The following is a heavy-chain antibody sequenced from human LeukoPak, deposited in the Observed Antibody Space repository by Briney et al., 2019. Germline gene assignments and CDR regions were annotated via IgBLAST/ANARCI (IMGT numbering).Heavy chain of an antibody. V-gene: IGHV3-23*01. CDR1: GFTFSSYA. J-gene: IGHJ4*02. CDR2: ISGSGGST. Sequence: GGSLRLSCAASGFTFSSYAMSWVRQAPGKGLEWVSAISGSGGSTYYADSVKGRFTISRDNSKNTLYLQMNSLRAEDTAVYYCAKEGGCSSTSCHPYFDYWGQGTLVTVSS. D-gene: IGHD2-2*01. CDR3: AKEGGCSSTSCHPYFDY.